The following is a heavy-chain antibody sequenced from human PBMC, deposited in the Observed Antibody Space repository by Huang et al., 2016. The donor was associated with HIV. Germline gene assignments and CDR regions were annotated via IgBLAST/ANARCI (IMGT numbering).Heavy chain of an antibody. Sequence: QVQLVESGGGVVQPGRSLRPSCAVSGFTFRDHPMHWVRQAPGKGLEWVAVISVDGRNKFYADFVRGRFTISSDNSKNILYLQLNSLTPADTSIYYCARDTTTVAGLDFWGQGALVTVSS. V-gene: IGHV3-30*14. CDR3: ARDTTTVAGLDF. D-gene: IGHD6-19*01. CDR1: GFTFRDHP. CDR2: ISVDGRNK. J-gene: IGHJ4*02.